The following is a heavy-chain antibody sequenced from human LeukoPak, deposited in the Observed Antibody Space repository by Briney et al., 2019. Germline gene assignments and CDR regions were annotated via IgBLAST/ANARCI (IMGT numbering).Heavy chain of an antibody. Sequence: ASVKVSCKASGYTFTSYGISWVRQAPGQGLEWMGWISAYNGNTNYAQKLQGRVTMTTDTSTSTAYMELRSLRSDDTAVYYCARDISSSSGTYYYYYMDVWGKGTTVTVSS. CDR2: ISAYNGNT. CDR1: GYTFTSYG. CDR3: ARDISSSSGTYYYYYMDV. D-gene: IGHD6-6*01. J-gene: IGHJ6*03. V-gene: IGHV1-18*01.